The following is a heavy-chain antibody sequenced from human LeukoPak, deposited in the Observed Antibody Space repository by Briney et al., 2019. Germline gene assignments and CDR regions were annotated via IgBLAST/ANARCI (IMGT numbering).Heavy chain of an antibody. CDR3: AELGITMIGGV. V-gene: IGHV3-48*03. Sequence: PGGSLRLSCAASGFTFSSYEMNWVRQARGKGREGVSYISSSGSTIYYADSVKGRFTISRDNAKNSLYLQMNSLRAEDTAVYYCAELGITMIGGVWGKGTTVTISS. J-gene: IGHJ6*04. CDR2: ISSSGSTI. D-gene: IGHD3-10*02. CDR1: GFTFSSYE.